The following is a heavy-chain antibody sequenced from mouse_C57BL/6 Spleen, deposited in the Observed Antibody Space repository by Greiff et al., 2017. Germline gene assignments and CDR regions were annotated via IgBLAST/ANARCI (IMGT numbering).Heavy chain of an antibody. Sequence: QVQLQQSGAELARPGASVKLSCKASGYTFTSYGISWVKQRTGQGLEWIGEIYPSSGTTYYNEKFKGKATLTADKSSSTAYMELRSLTSEDSAVYFCASDDYDGFAYWGQGTLVTVAA. V-gene: IGHV1-81*01. J-gene: IGHJ3*01. D-gene: IGHD2-4*01. CDR3: ASDDYDGFAY. CDR1: GYTFTSYG. CDR2: IYPSSGTT.